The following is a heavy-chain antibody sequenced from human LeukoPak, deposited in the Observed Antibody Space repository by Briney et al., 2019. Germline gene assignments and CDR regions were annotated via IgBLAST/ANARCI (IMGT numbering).Heavy chain of an antibody. CDR1: GFTFSSYS. CDR3: FPRPSYYYDISDYHNPSRRGS. J-gene: IGHJ4*02. CDR2: IGSSSSYI. Sequence: GGSLRLSCAASGFTFSSYSMKWVRQAPGKGLEWVSSIGSSSSYIYYADSVKGRFTISRDNAKNSLYLQMNSLRADDTAVYSCFPRPSYYYDISDYHNPSRRGSWGQGTLVTVSS. V-gene: IGHV3-21*04. D-gene: IGHD3-22*01.